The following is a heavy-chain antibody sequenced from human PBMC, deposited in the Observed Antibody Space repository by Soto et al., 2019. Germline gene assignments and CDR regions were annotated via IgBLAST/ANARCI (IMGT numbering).Heavy chain of an antibody. V-gene: IGHV1-69*02. CDR1: GGTFSSYT. Sequence: SVKVSCKASGGTFSSYTISWVRQAPGQGLEWMGRIIPILGIANYAQKFQGRVTITADKSTSTAYMELSSLRSEDTAVYYCARGGDASSSYDAGYRGKGTLVTV. CDR3: ARGGDASSSYDAGY. J-gene: IGHJ4*02. D-gene: IGHD3-22*01. CDR2: IIPILGIA.